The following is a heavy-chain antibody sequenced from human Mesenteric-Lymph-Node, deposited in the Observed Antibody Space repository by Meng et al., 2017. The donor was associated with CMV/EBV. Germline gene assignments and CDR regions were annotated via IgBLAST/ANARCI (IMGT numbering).Heavy chain of an antibody. CDR3: ARVLDEYSSGWYSY. D-gene: IGHD6-19*01. J-gene: IGHJ4*02. CDR2: ISASNGNT. CDR1: GYTFTSYG. V-gene: IGHV1-18*04. Sequence: SGYTFTSYGISWVRQAPGQGLEWMGWISASNGNTNYAQKLQGRVTMTTDTSTITAYMELRSLRSDDTAVYYCARVLDEYSSGWYSYWGQGTLVTVSS.